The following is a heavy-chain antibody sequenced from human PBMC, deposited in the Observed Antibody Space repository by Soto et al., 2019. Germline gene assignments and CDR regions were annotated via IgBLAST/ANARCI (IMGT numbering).Heavy chain of an antibody. CDR2: IHYSGRT. CDR1: NGSISGFY. CDR3: VRVGVGIGNHFDS. V-gene: IGHV4-59*12. Sequence: PSETLSLTCSVSNGSISGFYWTWIRQPPGKILEWIGYIHYSGRTDYNPSLTSRATMSVDTSKNLFSLNLKSITAADTAVYYCVRVGVGIGNHFDSWGRGTLVTVSS. D-gene: IGHD1-26*01. J-gene: IGHJ4*02.